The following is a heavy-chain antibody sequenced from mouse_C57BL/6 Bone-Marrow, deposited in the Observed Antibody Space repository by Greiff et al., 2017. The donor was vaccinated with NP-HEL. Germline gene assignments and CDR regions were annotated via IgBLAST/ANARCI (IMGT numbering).Heavy chain of an antibody. Sequence: EVKLMESGGDLVKPGGSLKLSCAASGFTFSSYGMSWVRQTPDKRLEWVATISSGGSYTYYPDSVKGRFTISRDNAKNTLYLQMSSLKSEDTAMYYCARHLTGTRFAYWGQGTLVTVSA. V-gene: IGHV5-6*01. J-gene: IGHJ3*01. D-gene: IGHD4-1*01. CDR3: ARHLTGTRFAY. CDR1: GFTFSSYG. CDR2: ISSGGSYT.